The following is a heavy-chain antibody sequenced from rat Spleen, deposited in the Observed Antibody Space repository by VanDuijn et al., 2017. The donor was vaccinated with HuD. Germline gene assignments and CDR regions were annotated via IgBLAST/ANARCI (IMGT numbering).Heavy chain of an antibody. V-gene: IGHV3-3*01. J-gene: IGHJ3*01. CDR2: INSAGNT. CDR1: DHSITNGYR. Sequence: EVQLQESGPGLVKPSQSLSLTCSVTDHSITNGYRWNWILKFPGNKLEWMGYINSAGNTLYNPSLKSRISITRDTSKNQFFLQVNSVTTEDTATYYCARSDGTHYYLPFIYWGQGTQVTVSS. D-gene: IGHD1-12*02. CDR3: ARSDGTHYYLPFIY.